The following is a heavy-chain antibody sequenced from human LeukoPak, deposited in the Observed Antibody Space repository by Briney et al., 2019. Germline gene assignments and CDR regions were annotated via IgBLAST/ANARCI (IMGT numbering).Heavy chain of an antibody. J-gene: IGHJ6*02. V-gene: IGHV3-9*01. CDR2: ISWNSGSI. Sequence: GGSLRLSCAASGFTFDDYAMHWVRQAPGKGLEWVSGISWNSGSIGYADSVKGRFTISRDNAKNSLYLQMNSLRAEDTALYYCAKVYYYYGMDVWGQGTTVTVSS. CDR3: AKVYYYYGMDV. CDR1: GFTFDDYA.